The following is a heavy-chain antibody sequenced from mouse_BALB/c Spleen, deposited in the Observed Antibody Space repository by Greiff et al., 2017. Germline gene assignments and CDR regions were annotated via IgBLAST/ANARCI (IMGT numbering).Heavy chain of an antibody. CDR3: ARYEGITTARPLYWYFDV. Sequence: EVQLQQSGPSLVKPSQTLSLTCSVTGDSITSGYWNWIRKFPGNKLEYMGYISYSGSTYYNPSLKSRISITRDTSKNQYYLQLNSVTTEDTATYYCARYEGITTARPLYWYFDVWGAGTTVTVSS. CDR1: GDSITSGY. D-gene: IGHD1-1*01. CDR2: ISYSGST. V-gene: IGHV3-8*02. J-gene: IGHJ1*01.